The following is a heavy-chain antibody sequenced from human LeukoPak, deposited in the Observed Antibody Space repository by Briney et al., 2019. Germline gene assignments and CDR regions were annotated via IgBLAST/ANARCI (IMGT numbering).Heavy chain of an antibody. D-gene: IGHD3-10*02. J-gene: IGHJ6*04. V-gene: IGHV3-48*03. CDR2: ISSRGSTI. CDR1: GFTFSSYE. CDR3: AELGITMIGGV. Sequence: GGSLRLSCAASGFTFSSYEMNWVRQAPGKGLGWVSYISSRGSTIYYADSVKGRVTISTDSAKNSLYLQMNRPIAKDTAVFYLAELGITMIGGVWGKGTTVTISS.